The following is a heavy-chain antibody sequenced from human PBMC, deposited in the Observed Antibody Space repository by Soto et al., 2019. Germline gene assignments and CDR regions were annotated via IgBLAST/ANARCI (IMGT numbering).Heavy chain of an antibody. CDR2: ISSSGSTI. CDR3: AGEFSSGWYPYYYYYMDV. J-gene: IGHJ6*03. V-gene: IGHV3-11*01. D-gene: IGHD6-19*01. Sequence: GSLRLSCAASGFTFSDYYMSWIRQAPGKGLEWVSYISSSGSTIYYADSVKGRFTISRDNAKNSLYLQMNSLRAEDTAVYYCAGEFSSGWYPYYYYYMDVWGKGTTVTVSS. CDR1: GFTFSDYY.